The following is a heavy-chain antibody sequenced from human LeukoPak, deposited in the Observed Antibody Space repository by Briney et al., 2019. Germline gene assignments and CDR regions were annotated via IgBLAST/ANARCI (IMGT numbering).Heavy chain of an antibody. Sequence: GGSLRLSCAASGFTISHYWMSWVRQAPGEGLEWVANINQDGSVEHYVDSVKGRFTISRDNSKNTVYLQMNNLRAEDTAVYYCARAETAAGSYWGQGTLVTVSS. D-gene: IGHD6-13*01. J-gene: IGHJ4*02. V-gene: IGHV3-7*05. CDR3: ARAETAAGSY. CDR2: INQDGSVE. CDR1: GFTISHYW.